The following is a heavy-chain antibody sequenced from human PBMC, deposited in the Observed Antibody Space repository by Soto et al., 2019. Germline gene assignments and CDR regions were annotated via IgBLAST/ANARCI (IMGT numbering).Heavy chain of an antibody. Sequence: QVQLQESGPGLVKPSQTLSLTCTVSGGSISSGGYYWSWIRQHPGKGLEWFGYIYYSGSTYYNPSLRSRVSISVDTSKNQFSLKLSSVTAADTAVYYCARSPAATVTAFDYWGQGTLVTVSS. CDR3: ARSPAATVTAFDY. CDR2: IYYSGST. J-gene: IGHJ4*02. V-gene: IGHV4-31*03. D-gene: IGHD4-17*01. CDR1: GGSISSGGYY.